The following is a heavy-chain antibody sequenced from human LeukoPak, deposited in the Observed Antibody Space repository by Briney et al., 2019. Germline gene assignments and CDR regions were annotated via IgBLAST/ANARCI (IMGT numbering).Heavy chain of an antibody. CDR3: ARDVGYYDYVWGSYLDY. J-gene: IGHJ4*02. V-gene: IGHV3-21*01. D-gene: IGHD3-16*02. CDR1: GFTFSTYS. Sequence: GGSLRLSCAASGFTFSTYSMTWFRQTPGKGLEWVSSISSRSHYIYYADSVKGRFTISRDNAKNSLYLQMNSLRAEDTAVYYCARDVGYYDYVWGSYLDYWGQGTLVTVSS. CDR2: ISSRSHYI.